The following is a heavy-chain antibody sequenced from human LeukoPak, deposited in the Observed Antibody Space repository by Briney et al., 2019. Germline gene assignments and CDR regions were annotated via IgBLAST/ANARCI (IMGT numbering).Heavy chain of an antibody. J-gene: IGHJ6*02. V-gene: IGHV3-66*01. D-gene: IGHD7-27*01. CDR1: GFTVSSNY. CDR3: AREPTGAFYYYYGMDV. CDR2: IYSGGST. Sequence: PGGSLRLSCAASGFTVSSNYMSWVRQAPGKGLEWVSVIYSGGSTYYADSVKGRFTISRDNSKNTLYLQMNSLRAEDTAVYYCAREPTGAFYYYYGMDVWGQGTTVTVSS.